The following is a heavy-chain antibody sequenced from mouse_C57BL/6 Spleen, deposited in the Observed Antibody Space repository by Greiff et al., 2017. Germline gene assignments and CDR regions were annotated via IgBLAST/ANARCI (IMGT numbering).Heavy chain of an antibody. Sequence: VQLKQSGPGLVKPSHSLSLTCSVTGYSITSGYYWNWIRQFPGNKLEWMGYISYDGSNNYNPSLKNRISITRDTSKNQFFLKLNSVTTEDTATYYCAREGYSNYLAYWGQGTLVTVSA. CDR1: GYSITSGYY. CDR2: ISYDGSN. V-gene: IGHV3-6*01. J-gene: IGHJ3*01. CDR3: AREGYSNYLAY. D-gene: IGHD2-5*01.